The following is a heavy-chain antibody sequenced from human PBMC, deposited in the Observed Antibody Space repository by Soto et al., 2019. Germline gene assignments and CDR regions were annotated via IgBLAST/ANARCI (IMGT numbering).Heavy chain of an antibody. Sequence: EVVLVESGGGLVQPGGSLRLSCAASGFTVTNNYMSWVRQAPGKGLEWVSALFSGGSAYYADSVKGRFTISRDNSMNTLYFQINSLRAEVTAVNYCAMPSGGYWGQGTLVTVSS. J-gene: IGHJ4*02. CDR1: GFTVTNNY. D-gene: IGHD3-10*01. CDR2: LFSGGSA. V-gene: IGHV3-66*01. CDR3: AMPSGGY.